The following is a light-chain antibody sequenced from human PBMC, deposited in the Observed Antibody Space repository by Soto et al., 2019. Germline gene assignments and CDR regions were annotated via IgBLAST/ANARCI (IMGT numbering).Light chain of an antibody. Sequence: DIQMTQSPASLSASVGDRVTITCRASQSISSFLNWYQQKPGKAPKFLIYATSSVQSDVPSRFSGSGSGTDFTLTINSLQPEDFATYFCQQSFDTPFTFDQGTKLEIK. CDR3: QQSFDTPFT. CDR2: ATS. CDR1: QSISSF. J-gene: IGKJ2*01. V-gene: IGKV1-39*01.